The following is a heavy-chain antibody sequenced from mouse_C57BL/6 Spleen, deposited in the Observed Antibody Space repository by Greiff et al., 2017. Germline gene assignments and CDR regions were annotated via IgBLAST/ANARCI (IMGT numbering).Heavy chain of an antibody. CDR2: FHPNSGSI. V-gene: IGHV1-64*01. J-gene: IGHJ1*03. D-gene: IGHD1-1*01. CDR3: ARQAGYGSSSGYFDV. Sequence: VQLQQPGAELVKPGASVKLSCKASGYTFTSYWMHWVKQRPGQGLEWIGMFHPNSGSINYNEKFKGKATMTVDKSSSTAYMQLSSLTSEDSGVYYCARQAGYGSSSGYFDVWGTGTTVTVSS. CDR1: GYTFTSYW.